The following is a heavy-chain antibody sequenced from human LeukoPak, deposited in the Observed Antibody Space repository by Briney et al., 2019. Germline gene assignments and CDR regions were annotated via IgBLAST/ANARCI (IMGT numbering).Heavy chain of an antibody. CDR1: GDSVSNNNAA. Sequence: SQTLSLTCAISGDSVSNNNAAWNWIRQSPSRGLEWLGRTYYGSKWYNDYAVSVKSRITITPDTSKNQFSLHLNSVTPEDTAVYYCARVVMTTLASWGQGTLVTVSS. J-gene: IGHJ4*02. D-gene: IGHD4-11*01. V-gene: IGHV6-1*01. CDR2: TYYGSKWYN. CDR3: ARVVMTTLAS.